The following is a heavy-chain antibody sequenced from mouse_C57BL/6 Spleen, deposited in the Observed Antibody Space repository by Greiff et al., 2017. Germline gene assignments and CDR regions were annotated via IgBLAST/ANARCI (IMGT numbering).Heavy chain of an antibody. D-gene: IGHD2-10*01. CDR1: GYTITSYW. Sequence: QVQLQQPGAELVMPGASVKLSCKASGYTITSYWMHWVKQRPGQGLEWIGEIDPSDSYTNYNQKFKGKSTLTVDKSSSTAYMQLSILTSEDSAVYYCAWGAYILGYFDVWGTGTTVTVSS. V-gene: IGHV1-69*01. J-gene: IGHJ1*03. CDR2: IDPSDSYT. CDR3: AWGAYILGYFDV.